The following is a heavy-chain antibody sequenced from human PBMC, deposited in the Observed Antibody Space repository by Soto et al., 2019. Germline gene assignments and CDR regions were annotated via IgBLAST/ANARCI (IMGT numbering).Heavy chain of an antibody. CDR3: ARSFLVTGTDAFDI. CDR1: GFTFSSYA. CDR2: ISYDGSNK. D-gene: IGHD1-20*01. J-gene: IGHJ3*02. V-gene: IGHV3-30-3*01. Sequence: GGSLRLSCAASGFTFSSYAMHWVRQAPGKGLEWVAVISYDGSNKYYADSVKGRFTISRDNSKNTLYLQMNSLRAEDTAVYYCARSFLVTGTDAFDIWGQGTMVTVSS.